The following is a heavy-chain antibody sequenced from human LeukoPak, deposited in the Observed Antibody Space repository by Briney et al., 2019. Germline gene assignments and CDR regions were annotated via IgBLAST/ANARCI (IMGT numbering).Heavy chain of an antibody. CDR3: TTVVVVPAAYDAFDI. Sequence: GGSLRLSCAASGFTFSNAWMSWVRQAPGKGLEWVGRIKSKTDGGTTDYAAPVKGRFTISRDDSKTTLYLQMNSLKTEDTAVYYCTTVVVVPAAYDAFDIWGQGTMVTVSS. CDR1: GFTFSNAW. D-gene: IGHD2-2*01. J-gene: IGHJ3*02. V-gene: IGHV3-15*01. CDR2: IKSKTDGGTT.